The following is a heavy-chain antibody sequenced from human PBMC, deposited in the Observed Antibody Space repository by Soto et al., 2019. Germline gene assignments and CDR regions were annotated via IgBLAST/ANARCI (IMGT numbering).Heavy chain of an antibody. CDR3: ARDYGGNSAAYYYYGMDV. Sequence: QVQLVQSGAEVKKPGSSVKVSCKASGGTFSSYAISWVRQAPGQGLEWMGGIIPIFGTANYAQKFQGRVTITEDESTSTAYMELSSLRSEDTAVYYCARDYGGNSAAYYYYGMDVWGQGTTVTVSS. V-gene: IGHV1-69*12. CDR2: IIPIFGTA. D-gene: IGHD4-17*01. J-gene: IGHJ6*02. CDR1: GGTFSSYA.